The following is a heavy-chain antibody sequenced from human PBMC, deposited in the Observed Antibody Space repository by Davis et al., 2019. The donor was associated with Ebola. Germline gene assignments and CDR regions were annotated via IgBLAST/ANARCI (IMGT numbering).Heavy chain of an antibody. D-gene: IGHD4-11*01. Sequence: SETLSLTCTVSGGSTISSYYWNWIRQPPGKGLEWIGYIYYSGSTNYNPSLKSRVTISVDTSKNQFSLKLSSVTAADTAVYYCARAATVGAWFDPWGQGTLVTVSS. CDR1: GGSTISSYY. CDR2: IYYSGST. V-gene: IGHV4-59*12. J-gene: IGHJ5*02. CDR3: ARAATVGAWFDP.